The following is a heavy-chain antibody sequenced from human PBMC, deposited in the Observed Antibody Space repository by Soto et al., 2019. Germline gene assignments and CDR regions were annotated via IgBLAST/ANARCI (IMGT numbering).Heavy chain of an antibody. Sequence: GASVKVSCKTSGYSFTDYAIHWVRQAPGQALEWLGWIAAGNGNTRFSQKIQDRVTITRDTSATTAYMELTAADSAVYFCAREPYLPKARNDFWGQGTLVTVSS. CDR2: IAAGNGNT. V-gene: IGHV1-3*01. CDR3: AREPYLPKARNDF. J-gene: IGHJ4*02. CDR1: GYSFTDYA.